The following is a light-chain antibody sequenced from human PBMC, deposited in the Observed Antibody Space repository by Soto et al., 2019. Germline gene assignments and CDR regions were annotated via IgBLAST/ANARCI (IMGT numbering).Light chain of an antibody. CDR3: IKDINYPWT. J-gene: IGKJ1*01. CDR1: QGIGNA. CDR2: GAY. Sequence: ASQMPPSQSSLSAAVVYIFTIYFRASQGIGNALGWYQQKPGKPPKVLIYGAYNLQSGVTPRFSGSGSGTDFTLAISSLQPEDSENYYCIKDINYPWTCGQGTTGDIK. V-gene: IGKV1-6*01.